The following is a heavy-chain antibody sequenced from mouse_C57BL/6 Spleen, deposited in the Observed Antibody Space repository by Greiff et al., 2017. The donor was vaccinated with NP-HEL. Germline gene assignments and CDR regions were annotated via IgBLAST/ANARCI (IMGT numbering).Heavy chain of an antibody. Sequence: VQLKESGGDLVKPGGSLKLSCAASGFTFSSYGMSWVRQTPDKRLEWVATISSGGSYTYYPDSVKGRFTISRDNAKNTLYLQMSSLKSEDTAMYYCARHGTGYYFDYWGQGTTLTVSS. CDR1: GFTFSSYG. D-gene: IGHD4-1*01. J-gene: IGHJ2*01. CDR3: ARHGTGYYFDY. V-gene: IGHV5-6*01. CDR2: ISSGGSYT.